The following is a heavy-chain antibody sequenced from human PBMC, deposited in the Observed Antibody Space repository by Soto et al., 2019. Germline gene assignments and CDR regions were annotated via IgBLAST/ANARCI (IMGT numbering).Heavy chain of an antibody. D-gene: IGHD3-9*01. CDR1: GFSFSSHS. J-gene: IGHJ1*01. CDR3: AIAKGWPDISFHP. Sequence: EVQLVESGGGLVQPGGFLRLSCAASGFSFSSHSMNWVRQAPGKGLEWVSYISSTSSIIYYADSVKGRFTTSRDNAKNSLYLQMNSLRDEDTAVYYCAIAKGWPDISFHPWGQGTRVIVSS. V-gene: IGHV3-48*02. CDR2: ISSTSSII.